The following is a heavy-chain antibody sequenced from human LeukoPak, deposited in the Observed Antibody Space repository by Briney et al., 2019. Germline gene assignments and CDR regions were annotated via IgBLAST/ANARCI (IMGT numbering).Heavy chain of an antibody. V-gene: IGHV3-48*03. CDR3: ARDRNTDFWSGYYTNYFDH. D-gene: IGHD3-3*01. CDR2: ISSSGGTM. J-gene: IGHJ4*02. CDR1: GFTVSSFE. Sequence: GGSLRLSCEASGFTVSSFEINWVRQAPGKGLEWVSYISSSGGTMDYADSVKGRFTVSRDNGKKLVHLQLNSLRAEDTAVYYCARDRNTDFWSGYYTNYFDHWGQGTLVTVSS.